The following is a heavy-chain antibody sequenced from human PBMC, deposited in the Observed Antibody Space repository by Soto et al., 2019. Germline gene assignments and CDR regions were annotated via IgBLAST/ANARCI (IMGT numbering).Heavy chain of an antibody. V-gene: IGHV4-34*01. D-gene: IGHD3-9*01. CDR2: INHSGST. Sequence: SETLSLTCAVYGGSFSGYYWSWIRQPPGKGLEWIGEINHSGSTNYNPSLKSRVTISVDTSKNQFSLKLSSVTAADTAVYYCARSEGLRYFDWSPVRYYFDYWGQGTLVTVSS. J-gene: IGHJ4*02. CDR3: ARSEGLRYFDWSPVRYYFDY. CDR1: GGSFSGYY.